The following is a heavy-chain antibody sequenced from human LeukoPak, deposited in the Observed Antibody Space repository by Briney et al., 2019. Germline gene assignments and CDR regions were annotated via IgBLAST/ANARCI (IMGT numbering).Heavy chain of an antibody. V-gene: IGHV3-7*01. D-gene: IGHD3-16*01. CDR1: GLTFRSHW. J-gene: IGHJ4*02. Sequence: EGSLRLSCVASGLTFRSHWMSWVRQAPGKGLEWVANIKSDGSEKYYVDSVEGRFTISRDNAKNSLFPQMNSLRAEDTAVYYCARDPAWGALDYWGQGTLVTVSS. CDR3: ARDPAWGALDY. CDR2: IKSDGSEK.